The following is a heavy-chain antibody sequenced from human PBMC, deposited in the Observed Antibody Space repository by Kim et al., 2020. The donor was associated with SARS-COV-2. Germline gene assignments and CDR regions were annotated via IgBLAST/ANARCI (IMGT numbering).Heavy chain of an antibody. Sequence: GGSLRLSCAASGFTFSSYWMSWVRQAPGKGLEWVANIKQDGSEKYYVDSVKGRFTISRDNAKNSLYLQMNSLRAEDTAVYYCARVGCTNGVCHYFDYWGQGTLVTVSS. D-gene: IGHD2-8*01. CDR3: ARVGCTNGVCHYFDY. CDR2: IKQDGSEK. CDR1: GFTFSSYW. J-gene: IGHJ4*02. V-gene: IGHV3-7*03.